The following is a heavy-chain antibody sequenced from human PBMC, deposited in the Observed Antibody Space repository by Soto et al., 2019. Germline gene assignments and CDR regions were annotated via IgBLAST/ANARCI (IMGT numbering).Heavy chain of an antibody. J-gene: IGHJ6*02. Sequence: QPGGSLRLSCTASGFTFGDYAMSWFRQAPGKGLEWVGFIRSKAYGGTTEYAASVKGRFTISRDDSKSIAYLQMNSLKTEDTAVYYCTRDRNYDFWSGYGYYYYYGMDVWGQGTTVTVSS. CDR3: TRDRNYDFWSGYGYYYYYGMDV. D-gene: IGHD3-3*01. V-gene: IGHV3-49*03. CDR1: GFTFGDYA. CDR2: IRSKAYGGTT.